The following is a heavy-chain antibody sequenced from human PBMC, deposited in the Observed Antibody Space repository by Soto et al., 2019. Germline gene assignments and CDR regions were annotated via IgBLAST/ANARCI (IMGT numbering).Heavy chain of an antibody. D-gene: IGHD2-15*01. CDR2: ISNSGSTI. J-gene: IGHJ6*02. V-gene: IGHV3-48*03. CDR1: GFIFTAYE. CDR3: ARGGGFCSGGSPCTAYYGMDV. Sequence: GGSLRLSCAASGFIFTAYELNWVRQAPGKGLEWVSYISNSGSTIYYTDSMKGRFTISRDNAKNSLYLQMNNLRAEDTAVYHCARGGGFCSGGSPCTAYYGMDVWGQGTTVTVSS.